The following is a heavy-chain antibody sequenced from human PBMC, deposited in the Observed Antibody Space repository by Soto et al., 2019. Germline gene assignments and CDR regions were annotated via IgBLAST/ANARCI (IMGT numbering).Heavy chain of an antibody. CDR3: AIDGPIVRNSRGWRLGYYGMDV. CDR1: VGTFSSYA. V-gene: IGHV1-69*01. Sequence: QVQLVQSGAEVKKPGSSVKVSCKASVGTFSSYAISWVRQAPGQGLEWMGGIIPIFGTANYAQKFQGRVKITADESTRTAYMELSSLRSEDTAVYYCAIDGPIVRNSRGWRLGYYGMDVLGQGTPVTVSS. J-gene: IGHJ6*02. CDR2: IIPIFGTA. D-gene: IGHD6-19*01.